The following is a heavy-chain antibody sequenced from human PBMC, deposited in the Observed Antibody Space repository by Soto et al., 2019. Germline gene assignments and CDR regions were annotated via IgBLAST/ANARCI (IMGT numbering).Heavy chain of an antibody. D-gene: IGHD3-10*01. Sequence: QVQLVQSGAEVKKPGASVKVSCKASGYTFTGNYIHWVRQAPGQGLEWMGWINPYSGDTNYAQNFQGWVTMTSDTSISTAYMELGRLRSDDTAMYYCARDVSATITSPHDAFDIWGQGTMVTVSS. V-gene: IGHV1-2*04. CDR2: INPYSGDT. CDR3: ARDVSATITSPHDAFDI. J-gene: IGHJ3*02. CDR1: GYTFTGNY.